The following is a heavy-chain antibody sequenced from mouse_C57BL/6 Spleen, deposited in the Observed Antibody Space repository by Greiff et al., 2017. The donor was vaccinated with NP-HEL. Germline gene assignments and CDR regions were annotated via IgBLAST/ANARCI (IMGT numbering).Heavy chain of an antibody. D-gene: IGHD2-5*01. CDR1: GYTFTSYT. V-gene: IGHV1-4*01. CDR3: ARGGYSNSYAMDY. CDR2: INPSSGYT. J-gene: IGHJ4*01. Sequence: VQLQQSGAELARPGASVKMSCKASGYTFTSYTMHWVKQRPGQGLEWIGYINPSSGYTKYNQKVKDKATLTADKSSSTAYMQLSSLTSEDSAVYYCARGGYSNSYAMDYWGQGTSVTGSS.